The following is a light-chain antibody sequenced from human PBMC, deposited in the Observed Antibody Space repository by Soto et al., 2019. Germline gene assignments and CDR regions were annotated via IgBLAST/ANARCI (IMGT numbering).Light chain of an antibody. Sequence: QSVLTQPASVSGSPGQSISISCIGTSSDVCAFNYVSWYQHHPGKAPQLIIYDVTSRPSGVSNRFSASKSGNTASLTISGLQAEDEADYYCSSYTTRNTEVFGAGTKVTVL. CDR2: DVT. J-gene: IGLJ1*01. V-gene: IGLV2-14*03. CDR1: SSDVCAFNY. CDR3: SSYTTRNTEV.